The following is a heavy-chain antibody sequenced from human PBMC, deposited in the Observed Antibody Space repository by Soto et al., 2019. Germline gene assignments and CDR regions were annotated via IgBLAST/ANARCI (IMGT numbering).Heavy chain of an antibody. CDR3: ARDYWGWQQLVHFEY. V-gene: IGHV3-48*02. CDR2: ISSSSSTI. D-gene: IGHD6-13*01. Sequence: GGSLRLSCAASGFTFSSYSMNWVRQAPGKGLEWVSYISSSSSTIYYADSVKGRFTISRDNAKNSLYLQMNSLRDEDTAVYYCARDYWGWQQLVHFEYWGQGTLVTVSS. CDR1: GFTFSSYS. J-gene: IGHJ4*02.